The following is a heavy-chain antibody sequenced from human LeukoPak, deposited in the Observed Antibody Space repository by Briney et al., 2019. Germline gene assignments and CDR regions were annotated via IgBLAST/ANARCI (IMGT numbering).Heavy chain of an antibody. D-gene: IGHD2-2*01. V-gene: IGHV3-23*01. CDR2: VSGSGGST. Sequence: QPGGSLRLSCAASGFTFSSYTMSWVRQAPGKGLEWVSGVSGSGGSTHYADSVKGRFTISRDYSKNTLYLQMNSLRAEDTAVYYCAASLPNIVVVPATKGPFGYWGQGTLVTVSS. CDR3: AASLPNIVVVPATKGPFGY. J-gene: IGHJ4*02. CDR1: GFTFSSYT.